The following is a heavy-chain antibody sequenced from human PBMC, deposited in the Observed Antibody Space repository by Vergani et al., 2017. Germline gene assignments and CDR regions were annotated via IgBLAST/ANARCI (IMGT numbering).Heavy chain of an antibody. CDR1: GFTFSSYA. V-gene: IGHV3-30-3*01. Sequence: QVQLVESGGGVVQPGRSLRLSCAASGFTFSSYAMHWVRQAPGTGLEWVAVISYDGSNKYYADSVKGRFTISRDNSKNTLYLQMNSLRAEDTAVYYCARDSSLAYCGGDCYSNWFDPWGQGTLVTVSS. CDR2: ISYDGSNK. CDR3: ARDSSLAYCGGDCYSNWFDP. J-gene: IGHJ5*02. D-gene: IGHD2-21*01.